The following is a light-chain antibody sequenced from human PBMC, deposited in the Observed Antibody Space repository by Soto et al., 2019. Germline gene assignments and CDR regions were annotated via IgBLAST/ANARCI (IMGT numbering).Light chain of an antibody. J-gene: IGKJ1*01. Sequence: DIQMTQFPSSLYESIGDRVTITCRASQGIRNDLGWYQQKPGKAPKRLIYAASSLQSGVPSRFSGSGSGTEFTLAISSLQPEDSATFYCLQHSTYPLTFGQGTKVEIK. CDR1: QGIRND. CDR2: AAS. V-gene: IGKV1-17*01. CDR3: LQHSTYPLT.